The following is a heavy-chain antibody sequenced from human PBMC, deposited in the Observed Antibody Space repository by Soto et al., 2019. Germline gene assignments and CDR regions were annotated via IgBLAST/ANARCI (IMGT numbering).Heavy chain of an antibody. Sequence: GGSLRLSCAASVFTFSNAWMSWVRQAPGKGLEWVGRIKSKTDGGTTDYAAPVKGRFTISRDDSKNTLYLQMNSLKTEDTAVYYCTTDPDWASSEPSPDYWGQGTLVTVSS. J-gene: IGHJ4*02. CDR3: TTDPDWASSEPSPDY. D-gene: IGHD2-2*01. CDR1: VFTFSNAW. CDR2: IKSKTDGGTT. V-gene: IGHV3-15*01.